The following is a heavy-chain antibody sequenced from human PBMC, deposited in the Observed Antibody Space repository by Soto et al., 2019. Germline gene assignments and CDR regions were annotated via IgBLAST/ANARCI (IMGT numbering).Heavy chain of an antibody. Sequence: SQILSLTYTVAGGSISSHYWSWILQHPGKGLEWIGYIYYSGSTNYNPSLKSRVTISVDTSKNQFSLKLSSVTAADTAVYYYARFALDQTGEDYFDYWGQGTLVTVSS. D-gene: IGHD7-27*01. CDR2: IYYSGST. CDR1: GGSISSHY. CDR3: ARFALDQTGEDYFDY. V-gene: IGHV4-59*11. J-gene: IGHJ4*02.